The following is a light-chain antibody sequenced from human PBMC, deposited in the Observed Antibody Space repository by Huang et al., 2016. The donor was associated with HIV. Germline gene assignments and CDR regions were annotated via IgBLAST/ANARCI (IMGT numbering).Light chain of an antibody. CDR1: QNVRNN. CDR3: QQYDKWPPGLT. CDR2: ETS. J-gene: IGKJ4*01. Sequence: EIMMTQSPATLSVSPGGRATLSCRASQNVRNNLAWYQQKTGQAPRLLIYETSTRASGITARVSGSGSATDFTLTISGLQSEDFAIYYCQQYDKWPPGLTFGGGTKVEI. V-gene: IGKV3D-15*01.